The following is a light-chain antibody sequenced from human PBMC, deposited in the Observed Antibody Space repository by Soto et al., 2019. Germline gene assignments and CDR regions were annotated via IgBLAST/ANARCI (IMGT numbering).Light chain of an antibody. J-gene: IGKJ2*01. CDR2: KAS. V-gene: IGKV1-5*03. CDR3: QQYNTYGVT. Sequence: DIQMTQSPSTLSASVGDRVTITCRASQSISAWLAWYQQKPGKAPNLLIYKASSLQSGVPSRFSGSGSGTEFTLTINSLQHDDLATYYCQQYNTYGVTFGQGTKLEIK. CDR1: QSISAW.